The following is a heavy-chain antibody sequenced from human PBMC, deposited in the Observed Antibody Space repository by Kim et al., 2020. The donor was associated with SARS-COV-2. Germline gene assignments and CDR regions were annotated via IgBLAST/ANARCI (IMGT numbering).Heavy chain of an antibody. J-gene: IGHJ4*02. CDR2: IWYDGSNK. CDR3: AKGKGYSYGGPLDY. V-gene: IGHV3-33*06. D-gene: IGHD5-18*01. Sequence: GGSLRLSCAASGFTFSSYGMHWVRQAPGKGLEWVAVIWYDGSNKYYADSVKGRFTISRDNSKNTLYLQMNSLRAEDTAVYYCAKGKGYSYGGPLDYWGQGTLVTVSS. CDR1: GFTFSSYG.